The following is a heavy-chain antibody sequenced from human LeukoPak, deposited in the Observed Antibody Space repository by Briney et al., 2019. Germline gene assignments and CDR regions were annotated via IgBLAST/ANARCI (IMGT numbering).Heavy chain of an antibody. CDR2: IYTRGST. D-gene: IGHD2-2*01. CDR1: GGSIRSYY. J-gene: IGHJ5*02. CDR3: ARDPMSYCSSTSCPLGFDL. Sequence: PSETLSLTCTVSGGSIRSYYWSWLRQPAGKGLEWVGRIYTRGSTNYNPSLKSRVTMSVDTSKNQFSLKLSSVTAAGTAVYYCARDPMSYCSSTSCPLGFDLWGQGTLVTVSS. V-gene: IGHV4-4*07.